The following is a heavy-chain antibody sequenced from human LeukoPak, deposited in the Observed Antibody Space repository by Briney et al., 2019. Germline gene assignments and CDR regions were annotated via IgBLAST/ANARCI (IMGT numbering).Heavy chain of an antibody. V-gene: IGHV4-59*12. Sequence: SETLSLTCTVSGGSISSYYWSWIRQPPGKGLEWIGYIYYSGSTNYNPSLKSRVTISVDTSKNQFSLELSSVTAADTAVYYCARRRWPYGAVAGSHIDYWGQGTLVTVSS. D-gene: IGHD6-19*01. CDR1: GGSISSYY. CDR2: IYYSGST. CDR3: ARRRWPYGAVAGSHIDY. J-gene: IGHJ4*02.